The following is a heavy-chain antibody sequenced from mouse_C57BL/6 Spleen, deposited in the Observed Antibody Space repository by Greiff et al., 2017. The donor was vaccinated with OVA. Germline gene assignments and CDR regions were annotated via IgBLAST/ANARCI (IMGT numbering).Heavy chain of an antibody. Sequence: EVKLQESGPGLVKPSQSLSLTCSVTGYSITSGYYWNWIRQFPGNKLEWMGYISYDGSNNYNPSLKNRISITRDTSKNQFFLKLNSVTTEDTATYYCARDGGQRGYFDYWGQGTTLTVSS. CDR1: GYSITSGYY. V-gene: IGHV3-6*01. CDR3: ARDGGQRGYFDY. CDR2: ISYDGSN. J-gene: IGHJ2*01. D-gene: IGHD3-3*01.